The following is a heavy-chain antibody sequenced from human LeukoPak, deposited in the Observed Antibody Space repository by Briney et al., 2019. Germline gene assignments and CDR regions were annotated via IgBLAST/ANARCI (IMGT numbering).Heavy chain of an antibody. CDR2: MHITGNT. Sequence: SETLSLTCAVSGAPISSPTYYWAWIRQPAGKALEWIGRMHITGNTNHNPSLSSRVTISLDTSKNQFSLKLNSVTAADTAVYYCARADSRGYNYGHYYYYMDVWGKGTTVTVSS. J-gene: IGHJ6*03. CDR1: GAPISSPTYY. V-gene: IGHV4-61*02. D-gene: IGHD5-18*01. CDR3: ARADSRGYNYGHYYYYMDV.